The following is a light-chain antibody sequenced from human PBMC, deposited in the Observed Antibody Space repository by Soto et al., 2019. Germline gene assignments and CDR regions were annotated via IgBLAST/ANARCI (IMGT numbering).Light chain of an antibody. J-gene: IGKJ4*01. CDR2: DAS. Sequence: IPLTQSPSTLSASVGDRVTITCRASQGIGTALAWYHQRPGNSPDLLVYDASTLQSGVPLRFSGSGSETDFSLTISGLQPEDFGYYYCQQFNTRPLTFGGGTRVEIK. CDR3: QQFNTRPLT. CDR1: QGIGTA. V-gene: IGKV1-13*02.